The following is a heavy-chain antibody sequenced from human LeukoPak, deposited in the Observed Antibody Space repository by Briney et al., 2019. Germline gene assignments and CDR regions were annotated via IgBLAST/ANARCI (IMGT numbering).Heavy chain of an antibody. CDR2: IKQDGSEK. Sequence: GGSLRLSCAASGFTFSHYAMTWVRQAPGKGLEWVANIKQDGSEKYYVDSVKGRFTISRDNAKNSLYLQMNSLRAEDTAVYYCARRYFDYWGQGTLVTVSP. J-gene: IGHJ4*02. CDR3: ARRYFDY. CDR1: GFTFSHYA. V-gene: IGHV3-7*01.